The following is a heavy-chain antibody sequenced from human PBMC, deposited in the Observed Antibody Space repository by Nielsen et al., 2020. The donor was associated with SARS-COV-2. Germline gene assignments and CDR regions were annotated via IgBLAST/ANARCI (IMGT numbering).Heavy chain of an antibody. J-gene: IGHJ4*02. CDR1: GFTFSTYA. V-gene: IGHV3-23*01. D-gene: IGHD6-19*01. Sequence: GESLKISCAASGFTFSTYAMSWVRQAPGRGLEWVSAITASGGTTYYADSVRGRFTISRDNSKTTLYLQMNSLRAEYTAVYYCAKDAAWEQWLVIFDYWGQGTLVTVSS. CDR2: ITASGGTT. CDR3: AKDAAWEQWLVIFDY.